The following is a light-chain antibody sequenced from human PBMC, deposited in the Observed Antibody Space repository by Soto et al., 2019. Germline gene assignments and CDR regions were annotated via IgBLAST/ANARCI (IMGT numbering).Light chain of an antibody. J-gene: IGLJ1*01. V-gene: IGLV2-23*03. CDR2: EGS. CDR1: SSDVGNYNL. Sequence: QSVLTQPASVSGSPGQSITISCTGTSSDVGNYNLVSWYQQHPGKAPKVMIYEGSKRPSGVSNRFSGSKSGNTASLTISGLQAEDEADYYCCSYAGSNTFVFGSGTKLTVL. CDR3: CSYAGSNTFV.